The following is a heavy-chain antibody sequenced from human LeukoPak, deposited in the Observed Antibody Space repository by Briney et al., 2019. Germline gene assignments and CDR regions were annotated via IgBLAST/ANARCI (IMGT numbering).Heavy chain of an antibody. CDR3: ARHTAEKYNWFDR. Sequence: SETLSLTCAVYGGSFSGYYWSWIRQPPGKGLEWIGEINHSGSTNYNPSLRSRVTISVDTSKNQFSLKMSSVTAADTAVYYCARHTAEKYNWFDRWGQGTLVTVSS. J-gene: IGHJ5*02. CDR2: INHSGST. V-gene: IGHV4-34*01. CDR1: GGSFSGYY. D-gene: IGHD5-24*01.